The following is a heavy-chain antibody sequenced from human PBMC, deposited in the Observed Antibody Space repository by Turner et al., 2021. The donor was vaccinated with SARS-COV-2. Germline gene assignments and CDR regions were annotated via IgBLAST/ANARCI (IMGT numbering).Heavy chain of an antibody. Sequence: EVQLVESGVGLVHPGGSLRLSCAASGFTFSSYAMNWVRQAPGKGLEWVSYISSSSSTIYYADSVKGRFTISRDNAKNSLDLQMNSLRAEDTAVYYCARVDGMDVWGQGTTVTVSS. V-gene: IGHV3-48*01. CDR2: ISSSSSTI. CDR1: GFTFSSYA. CDR3: ARVDGMDV. J-gene: IGHJ6*02.